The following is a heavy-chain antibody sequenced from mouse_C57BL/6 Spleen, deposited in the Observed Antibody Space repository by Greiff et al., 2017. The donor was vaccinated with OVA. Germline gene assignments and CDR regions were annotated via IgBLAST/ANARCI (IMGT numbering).Heavy chain of an antibody. D-gene: IGHD2-3*01. J-gene: IGHJ4*01. Sequence: VQLQQSGPELVKPGASVKISCKASGYAFSSSWMNWVKQRPGKGLEWIGRIYPGDGDTNYNGKFKGKATLTADKSSSTAYMQLSSLTSEDSAVYFCARTDDGYYLYAMDYWGQGTSVTVSS. V-gene: IGHV1-82*01. CDR1: GYAFSSSW. CDR2: IYPGDGDT. CDR3: ARTDDGYYLYAMDY.